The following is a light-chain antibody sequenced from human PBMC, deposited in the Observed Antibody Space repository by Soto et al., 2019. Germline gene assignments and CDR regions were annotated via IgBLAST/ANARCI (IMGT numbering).Light chain of an antibody. CDR3: QQYVGPPRT. J-gene: IGKJ1*01. V-gene: IGKV3-20*01. CDR2: SAS. Sequence: EIVLTHSPGTLSLSPWERGTLSCRASQNLGTLYLAWFQQKSSQAPRLLIYSASRRATGIPDRFTGSGSGTDFTLTIDRVEPEDFAVYFCQQYVGPPRTFGQGTKVDIK. CDR1: QNLGTLY.